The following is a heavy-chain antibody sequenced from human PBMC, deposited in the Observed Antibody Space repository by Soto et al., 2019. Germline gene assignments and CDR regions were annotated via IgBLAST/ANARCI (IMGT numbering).Heavy chain of an antibody. D-gene: IGHD2-21*02. J-gene: IGHJ6*02. CDR3: ARDYVVVTAGPYGMDV. CDR2: IWYDGSNK. V-gene: IGHV3-33*01. Sequence: XVSLRLSCAASGFTFSSYGMHWVRQAPGKGLEWVAVIWYDGSNKYYADSVKGRFTISRDNSKNTLYLQMNSLRAEDTAVYYCARDYVVVTAGPYGMDVWGQGTTVTVSS. CDR1: GFTFSSYG.